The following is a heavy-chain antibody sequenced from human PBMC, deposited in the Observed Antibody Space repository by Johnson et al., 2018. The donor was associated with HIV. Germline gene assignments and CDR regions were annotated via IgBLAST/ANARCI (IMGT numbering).Heavy chain of an antibody. Sequence: QVQLVESGGGVVQPGGSLRLSCAASGFTFSSYGMHWVRQAPGKGLEWVAVIWYDGSNKYYADSVKGRFTISRDNAKNSLSLQMNSLRGDDTAGYYCTRVSSTSWALDIWGQGTLVTVSS. V-gene: IGHV3-33*01. CDR2: IWYDGSNK. CDR1: GFTFSSYG. D-gene: IGHD2-15*01. CDR3: TRVSSTSWALDI. J-gene: IGHJ3*02.